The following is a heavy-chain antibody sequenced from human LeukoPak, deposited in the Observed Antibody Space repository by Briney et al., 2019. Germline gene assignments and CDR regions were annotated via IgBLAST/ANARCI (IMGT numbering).Heavy chain of an antibody. J-gene: IGHJ3*02. D-gene: IGHD1-1*01. V-gene: IGHV1-69*05. CDR3: AGGLPLGAFDI. CDR2: IIPIFVTA. CDR1: GGTFSSYA. Sequence: ASVKDSCKASGGTFSSYAISWVRQAPGQGREWMGGIIPIFVTASYAQKFQGRVTINRDESTSTAYMELSSLRSEGTAVYYCAGGLPLGAFDIWGQGTMVSVSS.